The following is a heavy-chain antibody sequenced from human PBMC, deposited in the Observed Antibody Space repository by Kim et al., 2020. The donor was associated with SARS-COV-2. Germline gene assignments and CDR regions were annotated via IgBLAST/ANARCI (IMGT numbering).Heavy chain of an antibody. V-gene: IGHV4-59*13. J-gene: IGHJ4*02. D-gene: IGHD6-13*01. Sequence: SETLSLTCTVSGGSISSYYWSWIRQPPGKGLEWIGYIYYSGSTNYNPSLKSRVTISVDTSKNQFSLKLSSVTAADTAVYYCASTAKLDYSSSWKRGYYFDYWGQGTLVTVSS. CDR2: IYYSGST. CDR1: GGSISSYY. CDR3: ASTAKLDYSSSWKRGYYFDY.